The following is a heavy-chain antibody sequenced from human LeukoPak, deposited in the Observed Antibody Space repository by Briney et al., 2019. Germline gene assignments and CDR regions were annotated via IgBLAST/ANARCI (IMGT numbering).Heavy chain of an antibody. CDR3: ARANLGTGFGEPLDY. V-gene: IGHV3-30*02. D-gene: IGHD3-10*01. J-gene: IGHJ4*02. CDR2: IRYDGNIK. Sequence: PGGSLRLSCAASGFTFSSYDMHWVRQAPGKGLEWVAFIRYDGNIKYLADSVKGRFTISRDTSKNTVYLQMNSLRPEDTAVYYCARANLGTGFGEPLDYWGQGTLVTVSS. CDR1: GFTFSSYD.